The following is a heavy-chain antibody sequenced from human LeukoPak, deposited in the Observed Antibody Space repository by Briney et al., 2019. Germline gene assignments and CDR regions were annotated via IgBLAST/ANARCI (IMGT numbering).Heavy chain of an antibody. J-gene: IGHJ4*02. D-gene: IGHD3-10*01. V-gene: IGHV1-2*06. Sequence: EASVKVSCKASGYSFNDYAIHWVRQAPGQGLEWMGRIISNTGGTRYVQNFQGGVTMTRDTSINTAYMELSGLTSDDTAVYYCARGGSGSGHLYYFDYWGQGALVSVSS. CDR3: ARGGSGSGHLYYFDY. CDR1: GYSFNDYA. CDR2: IISNTGGT.